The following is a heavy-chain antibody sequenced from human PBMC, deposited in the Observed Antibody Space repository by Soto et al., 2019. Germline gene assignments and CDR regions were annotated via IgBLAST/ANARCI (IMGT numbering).Heavy chain of an antibody. Sequence: PSETLSLTCVVYGGSFSGYYWSWIRQSPGKGLEWIGGINHRGSTNYNPSLESRVTISVDTSKNQFSLKLPSVTAADTAMYYCARDGFCTSTTCRVGNWFDPWGQGXLVTVSS. V-gene: IGHV4-34*01. J-gene: IGHJ5*02. CDR1: GGSFSGYY. CDR3: ARDGFCTSTTCRVGNWFDP. D-gene: IGHD2-2*01. CDR2: INHRGST.